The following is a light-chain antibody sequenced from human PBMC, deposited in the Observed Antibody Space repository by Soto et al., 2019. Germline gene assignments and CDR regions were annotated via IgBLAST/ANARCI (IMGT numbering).Light chain of an antibody. CDR1: QSISSW. V-gene: IGKV1-5*01. Sequence: DIQMTQSPSTLSASVGDRVTITCRASQSISSWLAWYQQKPGKAPKLLIYDASSLESGVPSRFSGSGSGTEFTLTISSLQPDDFATYYCQQYNSSPWTFGQGPKVEIK. CDR3: QQYNSSPWT. CDR2: DAS. J-gene: IGKJ1*01.